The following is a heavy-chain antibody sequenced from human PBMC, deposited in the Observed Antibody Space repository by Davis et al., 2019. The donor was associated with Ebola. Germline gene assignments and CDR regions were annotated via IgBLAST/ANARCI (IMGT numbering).Heavy chain of an antibody. CDR1: GFTFSGSA. D-gene: IGHD6-6*01. Sequence: GESLKISCAASGFTFSGSAMHWVRQASGKGLEWVGRIRSKANSYATAYAASVKGRFTISRDDSKNTAYLQMNSLKTEDTAVYYCTTPGKSSSVDYWGQGTTVTVSS. J-gene: IGHJ4*03. V-gene: IGHV3-73*01. CDR2: IRSKANSYAT. CDR3: TTPGKSSSVDY.